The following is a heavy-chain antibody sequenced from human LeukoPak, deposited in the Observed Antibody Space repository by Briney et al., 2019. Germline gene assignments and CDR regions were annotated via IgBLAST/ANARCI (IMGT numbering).Heavy chain of an antibody. CDR2: IYSGGST. J-gene: IGHJ4*02. CDR3: ARDRGAAAGD. CDR1: GVTVTNNY. V-gene: IGHV3-53*01. D-gene: IGHD6-13*01. Sequence: PGGSLRLSCVASGVTVTNNYMSWVRQAPGKGLEWVAVIYSGGSTQYADSVKGRFTISRDNSKNTLYLQMNSLRADDTAVYYCARDRGAAAGDWGQGTLVTVSS.